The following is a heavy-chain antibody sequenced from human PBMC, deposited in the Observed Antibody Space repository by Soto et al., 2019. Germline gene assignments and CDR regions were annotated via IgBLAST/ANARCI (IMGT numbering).Heavy chain of an antibody. Sequence: QVQLVESGGGVVQPGRSLRLSCAASGFTFSSYGMHWVRQAPGKGLEWVAVISYDGSNKYYADSVKGRFTISRDNSKNTLYLQMNSLRAEDTAVYYCAAGYCSGGSCYSFDYWGQGTLVTVSS. CDR3: AAGYCSGGSCYSFDY. CDR2: ISYDGSNK. V-gene: IGHV3-30*03. D-gene: IGHD2-15*01. J-gene: IGHJ4*02. CDR1: GFTFSSYG.